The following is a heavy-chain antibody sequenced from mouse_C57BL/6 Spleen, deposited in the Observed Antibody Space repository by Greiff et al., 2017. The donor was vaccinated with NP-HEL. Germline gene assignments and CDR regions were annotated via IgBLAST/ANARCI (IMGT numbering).Heavy chain of an antibody. V-gene: IGHV1-76*01. J-gene: IGHJ4*01. CDR3: AREGGKGAMDY. CDR1: GYTFTDYY. Sequence: VQGVESGAELVRPGASVKLSCKASGYTFTDYYINWVKQWPGQGLEWIARIYPGSGNTYYNEKFKGKATLTAEKSSSTAYMQLSSLTSEDSAVYCGAREGGKGAMDYWGQGTSVTVSS. CDR2: IYPGSGNT. D-gene: IGHD1-1*02.